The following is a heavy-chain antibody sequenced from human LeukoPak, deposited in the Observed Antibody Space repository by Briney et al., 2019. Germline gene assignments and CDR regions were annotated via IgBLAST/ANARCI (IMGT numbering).Heavy chain of an antibody. CDR3: ARGGIVGATRAFDI. Sequence: GGSLRLSCAPSGFTFSSYWMHWVRQAPGKGLVWVSRINSDGSSTSYADSVKGRFTISRDNAKNTLYLQMNSLRAEDTAVYYCARGGIVGATRAFDIWGQGTMVTVSS. J-gene: IGHJ3*02. V-gene: IGHV3-74*01. CDR1: GFTFSSYW. CDR2: INSDGSST. D-gene: IGHD1-26*01.